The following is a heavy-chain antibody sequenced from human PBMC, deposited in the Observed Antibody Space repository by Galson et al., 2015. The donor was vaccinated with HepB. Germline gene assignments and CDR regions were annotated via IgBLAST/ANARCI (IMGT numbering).Heavy chain of an antibody. CDR1: GFTFTSYA. D-gene: IGHD3-3*01. V-gene: IGHV3-23*01. J-gene: IGHJ4*02. CDR2: ISGPADRT. CDR3: AKRGDFWRGYRADDS. Sequence: SLRLSCAASGFTFTSYAMTWVRQAPGKGLAWVSSISGPADRTYYAESVKGRFTISRDNSNNTVHLQMNTLGVEDTAVYYCAKRGDFWRGYRADDSWGQGTLVTVSS.